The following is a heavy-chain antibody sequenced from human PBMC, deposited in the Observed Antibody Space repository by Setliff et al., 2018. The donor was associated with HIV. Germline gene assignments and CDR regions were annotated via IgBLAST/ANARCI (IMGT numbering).Heavy chain of an antibody. V-gene: IGHV4-34*01. Sequence: PSETLSLTCAVSGGSLSDYYWSWIRQPPGKGLEWIGEISRSGSTNDNPSLTSRVTMSMDTSKKQFSLKLRFVTAADTAVYFCARGSRQLTIFGVVFKTNYYFMDVWGKGTAVTVSS. CDR2: ISRSGST. J-gene: IGHJ6*03. D-gene: IGHD3-3*01. CDR3: ARGSRQLTIFGVVFKTNYYFMDV. CDR1: GGSLSDYY.